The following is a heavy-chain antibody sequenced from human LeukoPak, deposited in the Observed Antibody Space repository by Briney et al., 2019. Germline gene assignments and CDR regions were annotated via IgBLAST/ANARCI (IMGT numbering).Heavy chain of an antibody. CDR1: GFTFHNFA. CDR2: ISNDERNK. Sequence: GGSLRLSCVASGFTFHNFAMHWVRQAPGKGLEWVAVISNDERNKYYTDSVKGRFTISRDNSKNTVYLQMNSLRTEDTAVYYCARGGQFRWFDPWGQGTLVTVSS. V-gene: IGHV3-30*04. CDR3: ARGGQFRWFDP. J-gene: IGHJ5*02.